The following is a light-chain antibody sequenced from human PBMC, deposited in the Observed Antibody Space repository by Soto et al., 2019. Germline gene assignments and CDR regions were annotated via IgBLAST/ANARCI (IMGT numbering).Light chain of an antibody. Sequence: DIQMTQSPSSLSASVGDRVTITCRASQGVSAYLLWYQQRQGRAPKLLIYSASNLLSGVPSRFSGSGSGTKFTLTISSLQPEDCATYYGQQRYRTPHTFGQGTKLETK. J-gene: IGKJ2*01. V-gene: IGKV1-39*01. CDR2: SAS. CDR3: QQRYRTPHT. CDR1: QGVSAY.